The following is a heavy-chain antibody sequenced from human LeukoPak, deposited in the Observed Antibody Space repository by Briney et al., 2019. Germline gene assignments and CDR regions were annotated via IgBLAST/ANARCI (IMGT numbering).Heavy chain of an antibody. Sequence: SETLSLTCAVPGYSVRSGYYWGGTRQPPGEGLAWIGIIYHSGSTYYNPSLKSRVTISVDTSKNQFSLKLSSVTAADTSVCYCARDDHGDLAGAFDIWGQGTMVTVSS. D-gene: IGHD4-17*01. J-gene: IGHJ3*02. V-gene: IGHV4-38-2*02. CDR1: GYSVRSGYY. CDR2: IYHSGST. CDR3: ARDDHGDLAGAFDI.